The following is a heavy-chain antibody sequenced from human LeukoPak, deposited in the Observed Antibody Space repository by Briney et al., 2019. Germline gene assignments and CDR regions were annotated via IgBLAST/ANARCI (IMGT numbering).Heavy chain of an antibody. J-gene: IGHJ4*02. D-gene: IGHD5-18*01. Sequence: GGSLRLSCAASGFTFSSYSMSWIRQAPGKGLEWVSYISSSGSTIYYADSVKGRFTISRDNAKNSLYLQMNSPRAEDTAVYYCARLGYSHGYGLDYWGQGTLVTVSS. CDR1: GFTFSSYS. CDR2: ISSSGSTI. V-gene: IGHV3-48*04. CDR3: ARLGYSHGYGLDY.